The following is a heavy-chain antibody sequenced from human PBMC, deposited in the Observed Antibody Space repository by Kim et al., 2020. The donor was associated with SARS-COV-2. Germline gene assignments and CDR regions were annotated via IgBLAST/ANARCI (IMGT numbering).Heavy chain of an antibody. Sequence: SVKVSCKASGGTFSSYAISWVRQAPGQGLEWMGGIIPIFGTANYAQKSQGRVTITADESTSTAYMELSSLRSEDTAVYYCARVSGYDILTGYSRGEYFQHWGQGTLVTVSS. D-gene: IGHD3-9*01. CDR3: ARVSGYDILTGYSRGEYFQH. J-gene: IGHJ1*01. V-gene: IGHV1-69*13. CDR2: IIPIFGTA. CDR1: GGTFSSYA.